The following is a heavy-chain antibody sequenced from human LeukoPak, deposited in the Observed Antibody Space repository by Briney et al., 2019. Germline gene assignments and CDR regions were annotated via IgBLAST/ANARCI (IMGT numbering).Heavy chain of an antibody. V-gene: IGHV3-48*01. CDR1: GFTFSSCS. J-gene: IGHJ5*02. CDR3: ARASNDWFDP. CDR2: ISSSSSTT. Sequence: PGGSLRLSCAASGFTFSSCSMNWVRQAPGKGLEWVSYISSSSSTTYYADSVKGRFTISRDNAKNSLYLQMNSLRAEDTAVYYCARASNDWFDPWGQGTPVTVSS.